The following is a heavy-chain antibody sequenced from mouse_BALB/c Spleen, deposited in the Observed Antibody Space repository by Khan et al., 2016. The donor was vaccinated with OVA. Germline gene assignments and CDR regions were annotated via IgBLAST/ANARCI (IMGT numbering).Heavy chain of an antibody. J-gene: IGHJ3*01. V-gene: IGHV1-7*01. CDR1: GYSFTTYW. CDR3: TRKELDSIVTN. D-gene: IGHD2-10*02. Sequence: QVQLKQSGAELAKPGASVAMSCKASGYSFTTYWMHWVKQRPGQGLEWIGYIDPSTGYTEYNQKFKEKATLNADKSSRTAYMKQSNLTSEYSTVYDCTRKELDSIVTNWGQGTFVTVSS. CDR2: IDPSTGYT.